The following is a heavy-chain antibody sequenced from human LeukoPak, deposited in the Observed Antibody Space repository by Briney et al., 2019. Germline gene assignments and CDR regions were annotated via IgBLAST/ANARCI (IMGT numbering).Heavy chain of an antibody. CDR1: DYSISSGYGYY. CDR3: ARGRLSYFDY. V-gene: IGHV4-38-2*02. D-gene: IGHD3-22*01. J-gene: IGHJ4*02. Sequence: SETLSLTCTVSDYSISSGYGYYWGWIRQPPGKGLEWIGNIYHSGITYYNHFNSSLKSRVTISIDTSKNQFSLRLSSVTAADTAVYYCARGRLSYFDYWGQGTLVTVSS. CDR2: IYHSGIT.